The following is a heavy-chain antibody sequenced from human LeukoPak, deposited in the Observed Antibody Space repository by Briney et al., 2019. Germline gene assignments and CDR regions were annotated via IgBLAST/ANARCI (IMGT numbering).Heavy chain of an antibody. CDR2: RYYSGNT. CDR1: GGSISSSDYY. J-gene: IGHJ4*02. D-gene: IGHD3-10*01. Sequence: PSETLSLTCTVSGGSISSSDYYWGWIRQPPGKGLEWIGNRYYSGNTYYNPSLKSRVTISVDTSKNQFSLKVSSVTAADTAVYCCARRVFGSGRHDYWGQGTLVTVSS. V-gene: IGHV4-39*01. CDR3: ARRVFGSGRHDY.